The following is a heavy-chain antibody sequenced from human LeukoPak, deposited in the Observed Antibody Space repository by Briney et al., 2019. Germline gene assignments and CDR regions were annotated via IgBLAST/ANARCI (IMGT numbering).Heavy chain of an antibody. D-gene: IGHD3-16*02. CDR2: ISGSGGST. CDR3: AKASGEYDYVWGSYRWYYFDY. CDR1: GFTFSSYG. Sequence: PGGTLRLSCAASGFTFSSYGMSWVRQAPGKGLEWVSAISGSGGSTYYADSVKGRFTISRDNSKNTLYLQMNSLRAEDTAVYYCAKASGEYDYVWGSYRWYYFDYWGQGTLVTVSS. V-gene: IGHV3-23*01. J-gene: IGHJ4*02.